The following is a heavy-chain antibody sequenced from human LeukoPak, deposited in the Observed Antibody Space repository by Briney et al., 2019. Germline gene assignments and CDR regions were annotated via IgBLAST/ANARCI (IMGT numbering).Heavy chain of an antibody. CDR3: ARAATVTTVVY. Sequence: SETLSLTCTVSGGSISGYYWSWIRQPPGKGLEWIGYIYYSGSTNYNPSLKSRVTISVDTSKNQFSLKLSSVTAADTAVYYCARAATVTTVVYWGQGALVTVSS. J-gene: IGHJ4*02. CDR2: IYYSGST. D-gene: IGHD4-17*01. V-gene: IGHV4-59*01. CDR1: GGSISGYY.